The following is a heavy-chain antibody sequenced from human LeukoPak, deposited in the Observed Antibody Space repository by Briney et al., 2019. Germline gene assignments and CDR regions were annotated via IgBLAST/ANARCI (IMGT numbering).Heavy chain of an antibody. CDR3: ARLVCGGDCYSDY. D-gene: IGHD2-21*02. CDR2: INHSGST. J-gene: IGHJ4*02. V-gene: IGHV4-34*01. Sequence: SETLSLTWAVYGXSFSGYYGSWIRQPPGKGLEWIGEINHSGSTNYNPSLKSRVTISVDTSKNQFSLKLSSVTAADTAVYYCARLVCGGDCYSDYWGQGTLVTVSS. CDR1: GXSFSGYY.